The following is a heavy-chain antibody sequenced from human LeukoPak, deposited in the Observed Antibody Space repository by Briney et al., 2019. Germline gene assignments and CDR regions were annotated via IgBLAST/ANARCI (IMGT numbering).Heavy chain of an antibody. J-gene: IGHJ3*02. V-gene: IGHV3-74*01. CDR3: ARAHDGFDI. CDR2: IDSDGSDT. CDR1: GFTFSAYW. Sequence: GGSLRLSCAASGFTFSAYWMHWVRQPPGKGLVWVSRIDSDGSDTNYADSVKGRFTTSRDNAKNTLYLQMNSLRAEDTAVCFCARAHDGFDIWGQGTMVTVSS.